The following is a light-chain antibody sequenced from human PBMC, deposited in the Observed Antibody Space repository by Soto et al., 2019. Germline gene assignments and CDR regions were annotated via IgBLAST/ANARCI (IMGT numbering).Light chain of an antibody. CDR2: AAS. CDR1: QTISNSY. J-gene: IGKJ1*01. CDR3: QQYVNTVRT. Sequence: EIVLTQSPGTLSLSPGERATLSCRASQTISNSYLAWYQHKSGQAPRLLISAASSRATGIPDRFSGSGSGTDFTLTISRLEPEDFEVYYCQQYVNTVRTLGQGTKMDIK. V-gene: IGKV3-20*01.